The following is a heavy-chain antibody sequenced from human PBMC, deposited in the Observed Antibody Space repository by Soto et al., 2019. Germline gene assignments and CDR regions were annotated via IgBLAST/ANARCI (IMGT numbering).Heavy chain of an antibody. D-gene: IGHD3-10*01. CDR2: INDSGST. CDR3: ARRHRITMVRGFIISSGMDV. Sequence: QVQLQQWGAGLLKPSETLSLTCAVYGGSFSGYYWSWIRQPPGKGLEWIGEINDSGSTNYNPSPKRRVPISVDTSKNQFSLKLSSVPAADTAVYYCARRHRITMVRGFIISSGMDVWGQGTTVTVSS. V-gene: IGHV4-34*01. CDR1: GGSFSGYY. J-gene: IGHJ6*02.